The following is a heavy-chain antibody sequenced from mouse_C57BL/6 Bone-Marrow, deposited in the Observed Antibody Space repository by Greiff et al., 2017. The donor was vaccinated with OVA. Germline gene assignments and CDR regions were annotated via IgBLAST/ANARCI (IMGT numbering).Heavy chain of an antibody. D-gene: IGHD2-2*01. J-gene: IGHJ4*01. Sequence: EVQLQQSGPVLVKPGASVKMSCKASGYTFTDYYMNWVKQSHGKSLEWIGVINPYNGGTSYNQKFKGKATLTVDKSSSTAYMELNSLTSEDSAVYYCARDLLWLRRFSYYAMDYWGQGTSVTVSS. CDR1: GYTFTDYY. V-gene: IGHV1-19*01. CDR3: ARDLLWLRRFSYYAMDY. CDR2: INPYNGGT.